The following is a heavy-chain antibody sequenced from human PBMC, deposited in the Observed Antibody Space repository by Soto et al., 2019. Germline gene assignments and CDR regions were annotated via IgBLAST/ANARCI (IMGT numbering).Heavy chain of an antibody. J-gene: IGHJ6*02. CDR2: INTNTGNP. D-gene: IGHD6-13*01. V-gene: IGHV7-4-1*01. CDR1: GYTFTSYA. Sequence: WASVKVSCKASGYTFTSYAMNWVRQAPGQGLEWMGWINTNTGNPTYAQGFTGRFVFSLDTSVSTAYLQICSLKAEDTAVYYCARDRAAAGILDYYYYYGMDVWGQGTTVTVSS. CDR3: ARDRAAAGILDYYYYYGMDV.